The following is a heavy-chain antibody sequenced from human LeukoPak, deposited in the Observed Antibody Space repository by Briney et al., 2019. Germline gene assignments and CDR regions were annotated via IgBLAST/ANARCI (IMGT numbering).Heavy chain of an antibody. CDR1: GYTFTGYY. D-gene: IGHD3-22*01. J-gene: IGHJ4*02. V-gene: IGHV1-2*02. Sequence: GASVKVSCKASGYTFTGYYMHWVRQAPGQGLEWMGWINPHSGGTNYAQKFQGRVTMTSDTSISTAYMELSRLRSDDTAVYYCARSYYYDGSGYYPDWGPGTLVTVSS. CDR3: ARSYYYDGSGYYPD. CDR2: INPHSGGT.